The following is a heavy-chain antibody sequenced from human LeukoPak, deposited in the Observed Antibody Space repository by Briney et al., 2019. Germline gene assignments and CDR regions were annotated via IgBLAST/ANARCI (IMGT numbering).Heavy chain of an antibody. J-gene: IGHJ4*02. CDR3: ARGSTVGATESLGFDY. Sequence: ASVKVSCKASGYTFTGYYIHWVRQAPGQGLEWMGWINPNSGDTHYAQKFQGRVTMTRDTSISTAYMELNRLRSDDTAMYYCARGSTVGATESLGFDYWGQGTPVTVSS. V-gene: IGHV1-2*02. D-gene: IGHD1-26*01. CDR2: INPNSGDT. CDR1: GYTFTGYY.